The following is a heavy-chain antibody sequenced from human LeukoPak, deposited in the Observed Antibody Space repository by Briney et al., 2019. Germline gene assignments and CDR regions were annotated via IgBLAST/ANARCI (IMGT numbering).Heavy chain of an antibody. CDR3: ARGFSLKNYYYYYYVDV. CDR2: INHSGST. J-gene: IGHJ6*03. Sequence: SETLSLTCAVYGGSFSGYYWSWIRQPPGKGLEWIGEINHSGSTNYNPSLKSRVTISVDTSKNQFSLKLSSVTAADTAVYYCARGFSLKNYYYYYYVDVWGKGTTVTVSS. CDR1: GGSFSGYY. V-gene: IGHV4-34*01.